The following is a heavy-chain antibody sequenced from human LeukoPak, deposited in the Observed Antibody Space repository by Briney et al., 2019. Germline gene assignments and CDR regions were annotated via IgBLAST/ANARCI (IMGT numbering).Heavy chain of an antibody. D-gene: IGHD1-1*01. J-gene: IGHJ5*02. V-gene: IGHV1-69*04. CDR1: GGTFSSYA. CDR3: ARIPQRVPHNWFDP. CDR2: IIPILGIA. Sequence: GSSVKVSCKASGGTFSSYAISWVRQAPGQGLEWMGRIIPILGIANYAQKFQGRVTITADKSTSTAYMELSSLRSEDTAVYYCARIPQRVPHNWFDPWGQGTLVTVSS.